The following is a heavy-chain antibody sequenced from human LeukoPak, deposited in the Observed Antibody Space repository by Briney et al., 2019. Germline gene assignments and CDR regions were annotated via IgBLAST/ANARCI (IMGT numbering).Heavy chain of an antibody. Sequence: SETLSLTCTVSGGSISSYYWSWIRQPPGKGLEWIGYIYSSGSTNYNPSLESRVTISVDTSKNQFSLKLISVTAADTAVYYCAREDRDGYNFDYWGQGTLVTVSS. CDR1: GGSISSYY. D-gene: IGHD5-24*01. J-gene: IGHJ4*02. CDR3: AREDRDGYNFDY. CDR2: IYSSGST. V-gene: IGHV4-59*01.